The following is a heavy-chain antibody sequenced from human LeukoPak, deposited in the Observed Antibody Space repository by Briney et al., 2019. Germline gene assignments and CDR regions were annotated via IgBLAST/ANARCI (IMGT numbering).Heavy chain of an antibody. CDR1: GFTVSSNY. CDR2: IYSGGST. V-gene: IGHV3-53*01. Sequence: GGSLRLSCAASGFTVSSNYMSWVRQAPGKGLEWVSVIYSGGSTYYADSVKGRFTISRHNSKNTLYLQMNSLRAEDTAVYYCAKEILRYSSSWYYFDYWGQGTLVTVSS. D-gene: IGHD6-13*01. J-gene: IGHJ4*02. CDR3: AKEILRYSSSWYYFDY.